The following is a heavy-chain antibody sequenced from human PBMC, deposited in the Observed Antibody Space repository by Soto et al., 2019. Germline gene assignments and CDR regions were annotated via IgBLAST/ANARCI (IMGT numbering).Heavy chain of an antibody. V-gene: IGHV3-23*01. CDR1: GFTFSSYA. Sequence: GGSLRLSCAASGFTFSSYAMTWVRQAPGKGLEWVSVVRDSGGTTYYADSVKGRFTISRDSSKNSLYLKMNSLRAEDTAVYYWATEFFGVAPWGQGTLVTVPS. CDR3: ATEFFGVAP. D-gene: IGHD3-3*01. CDR2: VRDSGGTT. J-gene: IGHJ5*02.